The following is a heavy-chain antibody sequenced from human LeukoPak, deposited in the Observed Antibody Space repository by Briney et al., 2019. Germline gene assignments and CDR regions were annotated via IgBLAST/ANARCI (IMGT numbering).Heavy chain of an antibody. CDR2: MNPNSGNT. D-gene: IGHD5-12*01. Sequence: ASVKVSCKASGYTFTSYDINWVRQATGQGLEWMGWMNPNSGNTGYAQKFQGRVTMTRNTSISTAYMELSSLRSKDTAVYYCARDEFKYSGYESAFDYWGQGTLVTVSS. J-gene: IGHJ4*02. CDR3: ARDEFKYSGYESAFDY. V-gene: IGHV1-8*01. CDR1: GYTFTSYD.